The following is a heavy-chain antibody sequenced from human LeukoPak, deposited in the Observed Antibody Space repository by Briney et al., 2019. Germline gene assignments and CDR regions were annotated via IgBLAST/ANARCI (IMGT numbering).Heavy chain of an antibody. J-gene: IGHJ4*02. CDR2: IKQDASER. CDR3: ATPTAGTWHFDY. CDR1: GFTFSSYW. D-gene: IGHD1-1*01. Sequence: GGSLRLSCAASGFTFSSYWMTWVRQAPGKGLEWVANIKQDASERYYVDSVKGRFTISKDNAKNSLYLQMNSLRAEDTAVYYCATPTAGTWHFDYWGQGTLVTVSS. V-gene: IGHV3-7*01.